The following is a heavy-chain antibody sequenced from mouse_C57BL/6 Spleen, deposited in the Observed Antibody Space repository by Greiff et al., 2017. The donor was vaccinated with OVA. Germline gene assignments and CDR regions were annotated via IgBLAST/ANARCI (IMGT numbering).Heavy chain of an antibody. CDR1: GFTFSSYA. D-gene: IGHD2-4*01. J-gene: IGHJ3*01. CDR3: TRDSYYDYAWFAY. V-gene: IGHV5-9-1*02. Sequence: DVKLQESGEGLVKPGGSLKLSCAASGFTFSSYAMSWVRQTPEKRLEWVAYISSGGDYIYYADTVKGRFTISRDNARNTLYLQMSSLKSEDTAMYYCTRDSYYDYAWFAYWGQGTLVTVSA. CDR2: ISSGGDYI.